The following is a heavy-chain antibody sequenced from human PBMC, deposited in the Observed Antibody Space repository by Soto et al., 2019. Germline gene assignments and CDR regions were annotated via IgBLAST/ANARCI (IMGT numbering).Heavy chain of an antibody. Sequence: EVQLVESGGGLVQPGGSLRLSCAASGFTFSSYAMHWVRQAPGKGLEYVSAISSNGGSTYYANSVKGRFTISRDNSKNTLYLQMGSLRAEDMAVYYCARDWGRRYWYFDLWGRGTLVTVSS. CDR3: ARDWGRRYWYFDL. D-gene: IGHD3-16*01. J-gene: IGHJ2*01. CDR1: GFTFSSYA. V-gene: IGHV3-64*01. CDR2: ISSNGGST.